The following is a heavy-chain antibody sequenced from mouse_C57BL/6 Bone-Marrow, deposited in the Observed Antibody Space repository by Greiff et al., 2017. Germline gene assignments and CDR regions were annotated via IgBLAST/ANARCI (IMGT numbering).Heavy chain of an antibody. V-gene: IGHV1-5*01. CDR3: TAQAALAY. CDR2: IYPGNSDT. J-gene: IGHJ3*01. Sequence: VQLQQSGTVLARPGASVKMSCKTSGYTFTSYWMHWVKQRPGQGLEWIGAIYPGNSDTSYNQKFKGKATLTAVTSSSTAYMELSSLTNEDSAVYYCTAQAALAYWGQGTLVTVSA. CDR1: GYTFTSYW. D-gene: IGHD3-2*02.